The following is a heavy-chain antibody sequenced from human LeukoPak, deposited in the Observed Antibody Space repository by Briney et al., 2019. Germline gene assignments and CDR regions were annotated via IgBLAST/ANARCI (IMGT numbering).Heavy chain of an antibody. V-gene: IGHV3-33*06. Sequence: PGGSLRLSCAASGFTFSSYGMHWVRQAPGKGLEWVAVIWYDGSNKYYADSVKGRFTISRDNSKNTLYLQMNSLRAEDTAVYYCAKDLGVCSPEDAFDIWGQGTMVTVSS. J-gene: IGHJ3*02. CDR3: AKDLGVCSPEDAFDI. CDR2: IWYDGSNK. D-gene: IGHD3-16*01. CDR1: GFTFSSYG.